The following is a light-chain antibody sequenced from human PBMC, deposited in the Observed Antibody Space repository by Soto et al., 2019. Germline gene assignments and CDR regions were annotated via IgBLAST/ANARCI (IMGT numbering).Light chain of an antibody. V-gene: IGLV2-8*01. CDR2: EVS. J-gene: IGLJ2*01. CDR3: SSFAGNNNLL. CDR1: SSDVGGYNY. Sequence: QSALTQPPSASGSRGQSVTISCTGTSSDVGGYNYVSWYQQDPGKAPKLMISEVSKRPSGVPDRFSGSKSGNTASLTVSGLQAEDVADYYCSSFAGNNNLLFGGGTQLTVL.